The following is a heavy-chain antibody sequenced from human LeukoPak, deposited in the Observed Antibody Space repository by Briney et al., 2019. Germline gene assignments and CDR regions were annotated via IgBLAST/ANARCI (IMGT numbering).Heavy chain of an antibody. CDR2: ISGGVENT. J-gene: IGHJ6*03. CDR3: AKFSYFFYMDV. Sequence: PGGSLRLSCAASGFSFMSYGMSWVRQAPGKGLEWVSTISGGVENTYYADSVKGRFTISRGRFDSKNTLFLQMDSLRAEDTAIYFCAKFSYFFYMDVWGKGTTVTVSS. CDR1: GFSFMSYG. V-gene: IGHV3-23*01.